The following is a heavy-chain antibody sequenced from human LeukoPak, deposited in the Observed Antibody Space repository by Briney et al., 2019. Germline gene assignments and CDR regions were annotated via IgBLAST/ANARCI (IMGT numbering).Heavy chain of an antibody. Sequence: GGSLRLSCAASGFTFSSYTMTWVRQAPGKGLEWVSHISSGGDTTYYADSVKGRFTISRDNSKNTLYLQMNSLRAEDTAVFYCAKVATKGNYYDSSGYSLDYWGQGTLVTVSS. CDR2: ISSGGDTT. D-gene: IGHD3-22*01. CDR1: GFTFSSYT. J-gene: IGHJ4*02. CDR3: AKVATKGNYYDSSGYSLDY. V-gene: IGHV3-23*01.